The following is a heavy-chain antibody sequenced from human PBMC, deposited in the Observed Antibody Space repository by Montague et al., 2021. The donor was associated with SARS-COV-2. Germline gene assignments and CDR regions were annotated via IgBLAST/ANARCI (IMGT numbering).Heavy chain of an antibody. CDR1: GDSVSGNSAA. D-gene: IGHD6-19*01. J-gene: IGHJ4*02. CDR3: ALAVAGRGGYDY. V-gene: IGHV6-1*01. CDR2: TYYRSKWYY. Sequence: CAISGDSVSGNSAAWNWIRQSPSRGLEWLGRTYYRSKWYYEYAVSLKSRITINPDTSKNQFSLQVKSMTPEDTAVYYCALAVAGRGGYDYWGQGTLVTVPS.